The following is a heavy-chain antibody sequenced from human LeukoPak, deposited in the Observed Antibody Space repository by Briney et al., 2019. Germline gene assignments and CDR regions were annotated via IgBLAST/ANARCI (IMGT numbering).Heavy chain of an antibody. V-gene: IGHV3-74*01. J-gene: IGHJ4*02. CDR2: IKRDGSII. Sequence: GGSLRLSCAASGFTFSSYWMHWVRQAPGKGLVWVSRIKRDGSIISYADSVKGRFTISRDNVKNTLYLQMNSLRAEDTAVYYCARDQWELLPPPGDDFDYWGQGTLVTVSS. D-gene: IGHD1-26*01. CDR1: GFTFSSYW. CDR3: ARDQWELLPPPGDDFDY.